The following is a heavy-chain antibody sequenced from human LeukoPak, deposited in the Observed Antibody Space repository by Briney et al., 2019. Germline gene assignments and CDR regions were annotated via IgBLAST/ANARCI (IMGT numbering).Heavy chain of an antibody. V-gene: IGHV3-23*01. CDR1: GFTVSSNY. CDR2: ISGSGGST. CDR3: AKDFADIVVVPAAISFDY. D-gene: IGHD2-2*02. J-gene: IGHJ4*02. Sequence: GGSLRLSCAASGFTVSSNYMSWVRQAPGKGLEWVSAISGSGGSTYYADSVKGRFTISRDNSKNTLYLQMNSLRAEDTAVYYCAKDFADIVVVPAAISFDYWGQGTLVTVSS.